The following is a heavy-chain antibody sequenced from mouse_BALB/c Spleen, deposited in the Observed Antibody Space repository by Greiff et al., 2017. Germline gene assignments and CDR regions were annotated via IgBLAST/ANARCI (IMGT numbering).Heavy chain of an antibody. J-gene: IGHJ2*01. CDR1: GFTFSDYG. CDR3: ARERGNSFDY. V-gene: IGHV5-15*02. Sequence: EVNLVESGGGLVQPGGSRKLSCAASGFTFSDYGMAWVRQAPGKGPEWVAFISNLAYSIYYADTVTGRFTISRENAKNTLYLEMSSLRSEDTAMYYCARERGNSFDYWGQGTTLTVSS. D-gene: IGHD2-1*01. CDR2: ISNLAYSI.